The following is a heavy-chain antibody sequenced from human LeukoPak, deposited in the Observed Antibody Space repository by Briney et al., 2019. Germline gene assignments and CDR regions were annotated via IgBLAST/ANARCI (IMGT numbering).Heavy chain of an antibody. CDR1: GGPISSSSYY. D-gene: IGHD5-24*01. J-gene: IGHJ4*02. CDR3: ARLTGVEMATIHFDY. Sequence: PSETLSLTCTVSGGPISSSSYYWGWIRQPPGKGLEWIGSIYYSGSTYYNPSLKSRATISVDTSKNQFSLKLSSVTAADTAVYYCARLTGVEMATIHFDYWGQGTLVTVSS. CDR2: IYYSGST. V-gene: IGHV4-39*01.